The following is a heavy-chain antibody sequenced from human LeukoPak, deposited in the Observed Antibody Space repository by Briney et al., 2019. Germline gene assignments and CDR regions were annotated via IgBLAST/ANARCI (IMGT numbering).Heavy chain of an antibody. V-gene: IGHV4-59*12. Sequence: SETLSLTCTVSGGSISSYYWSWIRQPPGKGLEWIGYIYNSGSTNYNPSLKSRVTMSVDTSKNQFSLKLSSVTAADTAVYYCARGTVAGRGTFDYWGQGTLVTVSS. CDR1: GGSISSYY. CDR2: IYNSGST. J-gene: IGHJ4*02. CDR3: ARGTVAGRGTFDY. D-gene: IGHD6-19*01.